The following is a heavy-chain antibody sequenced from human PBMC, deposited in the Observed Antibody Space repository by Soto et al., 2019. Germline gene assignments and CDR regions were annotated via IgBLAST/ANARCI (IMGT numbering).Heavy chain of an antibody. D-gene: IGHD3-3*01. CDR1: GYTFTSYG. CDR3: ARDGPPNYYDFWSGPPVGMDV. Sequence: ASVEVSCKASGYTFTSYGISWVRQAPGQGLEWMGWISAYNGNTNYAQKLQGRVTMTTDTSTSTAYMELRSLRSDDTAVYYCARDGPPNYYDFWSGPPVGMDVWGQGTTVTVSS. J-gene: IGHJ6*02. CDR2: ISAYNGNT. V-gene: IGHV1-18*01.